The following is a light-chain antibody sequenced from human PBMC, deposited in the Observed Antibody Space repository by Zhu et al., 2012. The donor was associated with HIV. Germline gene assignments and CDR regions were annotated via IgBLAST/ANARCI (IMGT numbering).Light chain of an antibody. Sequence: AIQMTQSPSSLSASEGDRVTIACRASQDIRSDLGWYQQKPGKAPKLLIFGASYSQRGVPSRFSGSGSGTEFTLTISSLQPEDFAAYYCLQIYTYPWTFGQGTKVEI. CDR1: QDIRSD. CDR2: GAS. CDR3: LQIYTYPWT. V-gene: IGKV1-6*01. J-gene: IGKJ1*01.